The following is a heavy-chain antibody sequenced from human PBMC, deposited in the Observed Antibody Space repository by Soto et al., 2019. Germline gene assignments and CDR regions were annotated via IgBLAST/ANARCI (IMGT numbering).Heavy chain of an antibody. J-gene: IGHJ4*02. CDR3: AKALVGATPLYYFDY. CDR1: GFTFSSYA. Sequence: GGSLRLSCAASGFTFSSYAMSWVRQAPGKGLEWVSAISGSGGSTYYADSVKGRFTISRDNSKNTLYLQMNSLRAEDTAVYYCAKALVGATPLYYFDYWGQGTLVTAPQ. V-gene: IGHV3-23*01. D-gene: IGHD1-26*01. CDR2: ISGSGGST.